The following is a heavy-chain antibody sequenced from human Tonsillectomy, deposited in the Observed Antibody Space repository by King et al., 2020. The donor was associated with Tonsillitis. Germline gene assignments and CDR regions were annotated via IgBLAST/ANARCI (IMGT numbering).Heavy chain of an antibody. V-gene: IGHV3-21*01. CDR3: AREDGSGSYYNRQAYFYGIDV. J-gene: IGHJ6*02. D-gene: IGHD3-10*01. CDR1: GFTFSSYS. CDR2: IGSSSGYI. Sequence: VQLVESGGGLVKPGGSLRLSCAASGFTFSSYSMNWVRQAPGKGLEWVSSIGSSSGYIYYADSVKGRFTISRDNAKNSLYLQMNSLRAEDPAVYYCAREDGSGSYYNRQAYFYGIDVWGQGTTVTVSS.